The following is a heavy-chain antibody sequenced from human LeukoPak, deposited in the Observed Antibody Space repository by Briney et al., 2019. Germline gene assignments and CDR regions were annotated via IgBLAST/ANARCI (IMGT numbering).Heavy chain of an antibody. CDR3: ARTTHPHGSSWLFDY. D-gene: IGHD6-13*01. CDR2: VYFSGST. V-gene: IGHV4-59*01. CDR1: GGSLSSYY. Sequence: TSETLSLTCTVPGGSLSSYYWSWIRQPPGKGLEWIGYVYFSGSTNYNPSLKSRVTISVDTSRNQFSLQLSSVTAADTAVYYCARTTHPHGSSWLFDYWGQGTLVTVSS. J-gene: IGHJ4*02.